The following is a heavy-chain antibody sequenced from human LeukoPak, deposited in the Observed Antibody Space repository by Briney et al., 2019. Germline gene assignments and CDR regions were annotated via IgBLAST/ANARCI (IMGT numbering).Heavy chain of an antibody. D-gene: IGHD3-10*01. CDR2: INHSGST. CDR3: ARVELRSDAFDI. J-gene: IGHJ3*02. Sequence: TSETLSLTCAVYGGSFIGYYWSWIRQPPGKGLEWIGGINHSGSTNYNPSLKSRVTISVDTSKNQFSLKLSSVTAADTAVYYCARVELRSDAFDIWGQGTMVTVSS. CDR1: GGSFIGYY. V-gene: IGHV4-34*01.